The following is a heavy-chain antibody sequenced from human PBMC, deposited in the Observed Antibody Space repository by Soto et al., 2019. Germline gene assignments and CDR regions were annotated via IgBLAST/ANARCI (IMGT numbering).Heavy chain of an antibody. V-gene: IGHV3-49*04. CDR2: IRRNAYGGTT. CDR3: TRASSLDFHC. J-gene: IGHJ4*02. D-gene: IGHD3-16*01. Sequence: HPGGSLRLSCTTSVFTFGDYALSWVRQAPGKGLEWVGFIRRNAYGGTTDYAASVKGRFTISRDDSKSIAYLQMNSLRTEDTALYDCTRASSLDFHCWGQGNRVIVSS. CDR1: VFTFGDYA.